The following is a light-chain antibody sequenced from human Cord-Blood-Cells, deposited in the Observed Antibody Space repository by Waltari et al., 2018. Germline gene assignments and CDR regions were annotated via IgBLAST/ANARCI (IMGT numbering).Light chain of an antibody. J-gene: IGKJ5*01. V-gene: IGKV2-28*01. CDR2: LGS. CDR3: MQALQTPIP. CDR1: QSLLHSNGYNF. Sequence: DVVMTQYPLSLPVNPGEPASNSCRSSQSLLHSNGYNFLDWYLQKPGQSPQLLSYLGSNRAFEVPDRFSGSGSGTEFTLKISRVEAEDVGVYYCMQALQTPIPFGQGTRLEIK.